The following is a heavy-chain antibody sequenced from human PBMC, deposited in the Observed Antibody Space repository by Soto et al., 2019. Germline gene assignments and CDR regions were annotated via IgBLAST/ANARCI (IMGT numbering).Heavy chain of an antibody. V-gene: IGHV4-34*01. J-gene: IGHJ6*02. CDR3: ARVSGIYYYGMDV. CDR2: INHSGST. Sequence: QVQLQQWGAGLLKPSETLSLTCAVYGGSFSGYYWSWIRQPPGKGLEWIGEINHSGSTNYNPSLNSRGTIAVDTSKNQFSLKLNSVTAADTAVYYFARVSGIYYYGMDVWGQGTTVTVSS. D-gene: IGHD3-10*01. CDR1: GGSFSGYY.